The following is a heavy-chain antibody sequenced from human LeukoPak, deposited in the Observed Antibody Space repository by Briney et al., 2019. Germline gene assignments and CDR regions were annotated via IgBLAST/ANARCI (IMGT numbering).Heavy chain of an antibody. CDR1: GFTFSIYS. CDR3: GRKGKYDSSGYGSDY. V-gene: IGHV3-21*01. Sequence: GGSLRLSCAASGFTFSIYSMNWVRQAPGKGLEWVSSISYSSSYIYYADSVKGRFTISRDSAKNSLYLQMNSLRAEDTAVYYCGRKGKYDSSGYGSDYWGQGTLVTVSS. J-gene: IGHJ4*02. CDR2: ISYSSSYI. D-gene: IGHD3-22*01.